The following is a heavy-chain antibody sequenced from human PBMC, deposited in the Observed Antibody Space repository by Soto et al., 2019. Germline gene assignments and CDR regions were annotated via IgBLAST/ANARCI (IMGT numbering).Heavy chain of an antibody. CDR2: INWNSGSI. Sequence: EVQLVESGGGLVQPGRSLRLSCAASGFTFDDYAMHWVRQVPGKGLEWVSGINWNSGSIGYADSVKGRFAISRDNAKNSLHLQMTSLRAEDTAFYYCVKDESINWYSGHFRHWGQGTLVNVSS. CDR3: VKDESINWYSGHFRH. CDR1: GFTFDDYA. J-gene: IGHJ1*01. D-gene: IGHD6-13*01. V-gene: IGHV3-9*01.